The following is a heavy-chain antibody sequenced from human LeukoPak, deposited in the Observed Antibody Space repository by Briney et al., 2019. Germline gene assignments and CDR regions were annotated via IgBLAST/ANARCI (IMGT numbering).Heavy chain of an antibody. V-gene: IGHV1-2*02. CDR2: INPNSGGT. D-gene: IGHD6-13*01. CDR1: RYTFSNYY. Sequence: GAPLRVSCKASRYTFSNYYMHWVRQAPGHGLEWMGWINPNSGGTKYAQKFQGRVTMTRDTSISTAYMELSRLRSDDTAVYYCARDPQPDLGYFAWWGEGTMVTVSS. CDR3: ARDPQPDLGYFAW. J-gene: IGHJ4*02.